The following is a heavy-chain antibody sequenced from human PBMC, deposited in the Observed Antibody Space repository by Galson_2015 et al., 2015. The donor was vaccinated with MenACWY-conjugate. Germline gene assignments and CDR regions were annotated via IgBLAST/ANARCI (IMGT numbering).Heavy chain of an antibody. CDR2: ISGSGQTI. CDR1: GFAFSYHG. D-gene: IGHD3-10*01. CDR3: ARVGWFGDYRKEKYALDV. J-gene: IGHJ6*02. Sequence: SLRLSCAGSGFAFSYHGMNWVRQAPGKGLEWLSYISGSGQTIYYADSLKGRFTISRDNAKNSLFLQMNSLRAEDTAVYYCARVGWFGDYRKEKYALDVWGQGTTVTVSS. V-gene: IGHV3-48*03.